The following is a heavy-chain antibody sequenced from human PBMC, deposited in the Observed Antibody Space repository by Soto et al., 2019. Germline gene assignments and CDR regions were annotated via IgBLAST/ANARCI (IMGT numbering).Heavy chain of an antibody. Sequence: QVQLQESGPGLVKPSETLSLTCTVSGGSIRDYFWTWIRQPPGKGLEWIGYIYYSGRTNYNPSLKSRVSISVDTSKHHFSLQLRSVPAADTAVYYCARVGGDDFGDSGGFDYWGQGTLVTVSS. CDR1: GGSIRDYF. D-gene: IGHD4-17*01. J-gene: IGHJ4*02. CDR3: ARVGGDDFGDSGGFDY. CDR2: IYYSGRT. V-gene: IGHV4-59*01.